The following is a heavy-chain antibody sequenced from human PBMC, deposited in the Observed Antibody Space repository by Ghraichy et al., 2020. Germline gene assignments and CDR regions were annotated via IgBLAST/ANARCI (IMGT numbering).Heavy chain of an antibody. Sequence: SVKVSCKATGYSFTNYGMHWMRQAPGQSLEWMGWIHPGNGVARYAQLFQGRVTFTTDTSTTTAFMEMGSLRSDDTAVYFCVKDWGSYYFDSWGLGTLVSLSS. D-gene: IGHD3-16*01. CDR1: GYSFTNYG. V-gene: IGHV1-3*01. J-gene: IGHJ4*02. CDR3: VKDWGSYYFDS. CDR2: IHPGNGVA.